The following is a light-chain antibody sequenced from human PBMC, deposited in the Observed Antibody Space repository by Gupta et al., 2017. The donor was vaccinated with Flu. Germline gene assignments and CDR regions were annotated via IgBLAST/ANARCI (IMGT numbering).Light chain of an antibody. V-gene: IGKV2-28*01. Sequence: PCDPSAVACITSHSLRHSNGYDCLDWYLQKPGQSPQLLIYLGSNRASGVPYRFSGSGSGTDFTLKISRVEADDVGVYYCKQNLRTPYTFGGGTKVDIK. CDR1: HSLRHSNGYDC. CDR2: LGS. CDR3: KQNLRTPYT. J-gene: IGKJ2*01.